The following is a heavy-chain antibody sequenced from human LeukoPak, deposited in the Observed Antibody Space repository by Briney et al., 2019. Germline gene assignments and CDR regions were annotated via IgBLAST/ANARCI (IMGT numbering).Heavy chain of an antibody. CDR2: ISSSGSTI. CDR3: ARERSASSGYWSDY. D-gene: IGHD3-22*01. Sequence: GGSLRLSCAASGFTFSDYYMSWIRQAPGKGLEWVSYISSSGSTIYYADSVKGRFAISRDNAKNSLYLQMNSLRAEDTAVYYCARERSASSGYWSDYWGQGTLVTVSS. J-gene: IGHJ4*02. CDR1: GFTFSDYY. V-gene: IGHV3-11*01.